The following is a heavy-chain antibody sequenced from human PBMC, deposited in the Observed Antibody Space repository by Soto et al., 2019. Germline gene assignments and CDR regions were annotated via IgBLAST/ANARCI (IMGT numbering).Heavy chain of an antibody. CDR1: GVRFSDYY. D-gene: IGHD3-22*01. CDR3: ARMVVPTTYFDP. V-gene: IGHV1-2*02. Sequence: ASVKVSCKTSGVRFSDYYMHWVRQAPGQGLEWMGWINPNSSGTNYAQKFRGRVTMTRDTSNNTVYMELTRLTSDDTAVYFCARMVVPTTYFDPWGQGTPVTVSS. J-gene: IGHJ4*02. CDR2: INPNSSGT.